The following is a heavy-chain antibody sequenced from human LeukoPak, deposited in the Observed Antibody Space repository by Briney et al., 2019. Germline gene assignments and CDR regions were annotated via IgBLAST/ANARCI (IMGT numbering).Heavy chain of an antibody. CDR3: ASDNGYYDSSGYLDY. CDR1: GGSISSYY. Sequence: SETLSLTCTVSGGSISSYYWSWIRQPPGKGLEWIGYIYYSGSTNYNPSLKSRVTISVDTSKNQFSLKLSSVTAADTAVYYCASDNGYYDSSGYLDYWGQGTLVTVSS. D-gene: IGHD3-22*01. CDR2: IYYSGST. V-gene: IGHV4-59*01. J-gene: IGHJ4*02.